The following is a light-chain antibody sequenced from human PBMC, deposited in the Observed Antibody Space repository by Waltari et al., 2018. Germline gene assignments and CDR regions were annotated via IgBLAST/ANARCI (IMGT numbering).Light chain of an antibody. Sequence: QSALTQPASVSGSPGQSITISCTGTSSDIGYYNYVSWYQQHPGKAPKIMIYDVSNRPSWVSIRFSGSKSGNTASLTISGLQAEDEADYYCSSYTASTTLIFGGGTKLTVL. J-gene: IGLJ2*01. CDR1: SSDIGYYNY. CDR2: DVS. V-gene: IGLV2-14*01. CDR3: SSYTASTTLI.